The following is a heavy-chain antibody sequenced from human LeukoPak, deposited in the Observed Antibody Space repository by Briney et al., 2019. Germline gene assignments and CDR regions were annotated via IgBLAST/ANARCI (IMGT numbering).Heavy chain of an antibody. D-gene: IGHD3-3*01. Sequence: SETLSLTCAVSGYSISSGYYWGWIRQPPGKGLEWIGSIYHSGSTYYNPSLKSRVTISVDTSKNQFSLKLSSVTAADTAVYYCARNLEITIFGVVILDYFDYWGQGTLVTVFS. J-gene: IGHJ4*02. CDR1: GYSISSGYY. CDR2: IYHSGST. V-gene: IGHV4-38-2*01. CDR3: ARNLEITIFGVVILDYFDY.